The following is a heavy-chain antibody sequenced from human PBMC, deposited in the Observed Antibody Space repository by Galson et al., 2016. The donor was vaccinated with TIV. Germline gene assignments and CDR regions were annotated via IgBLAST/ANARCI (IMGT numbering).Heavy chain of an antibody. D-gene: IGHD2-21*01. CDR2: ISGYNENT. Sequence: SVKVSCKASGYSFTSYGVSWVRQAPGQGLEWMGWISGYNENTYYTQNFQGRVTITTDTSTRTAYLELRSLRSDDTAVYYCARHPTSSPRVVSHYYYVGVDVLGQGTTVTVTS. J-gene: IGHJ6*02. V-gene: IGHV1-18*01. CDR3: ARHPTSSPRVVSHYYYVGVDV. CDR1: GYSFTSYG.